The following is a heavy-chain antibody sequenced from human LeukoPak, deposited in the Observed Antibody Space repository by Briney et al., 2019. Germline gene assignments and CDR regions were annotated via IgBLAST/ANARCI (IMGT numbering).Heavy chain of an antibody. CDR1: GFTVSDDY. J-gene: IGHJ4*02. CDR3: ASPFGFLLGEFAPRDY. CDR2: IYGGGAT. Sequence: GGSLRLSCVVSGFTVSDDYMSRVRQAPGKGLEWVSIIYGGGATYYADSVKGRFTISRDKSKNTMYLQMNNLRPEDTAVYYCASPFGFLLGEFAPRDYWGQGTQVTVSS. V-gene: IGHV3-53*01. D-gene: IGHD3-16*01.